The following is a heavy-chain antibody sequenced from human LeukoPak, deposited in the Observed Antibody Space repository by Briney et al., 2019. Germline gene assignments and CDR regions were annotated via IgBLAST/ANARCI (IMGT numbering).Heavy chain of an antibody. CDR3: ARVPRGAGALDY. CDR1: GGSITTDNW. J-gene: IGHJ4*02. Sequence: SETLSLTCAVSGGSITTDNWWSWVRQTPGKGLEWIGEVYHRGNTNYNPSLKSRATVSVDKSKNQFSLKLNSVTAADTAVYYCARVPRGAGALDYWGQGTLVTVFS. CDR2: VYHRGNT. V-gene: IGHV4-4*02. D-gene: IGHD3-10*01.